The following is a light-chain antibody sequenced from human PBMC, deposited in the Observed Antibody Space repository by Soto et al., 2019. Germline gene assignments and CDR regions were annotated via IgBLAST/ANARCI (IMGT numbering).Light chain of an antibody. J-gene: IGLJ1*01. CDR3: SSYAGRETGV. Sequence: QSALTQPPAASGSPGQSDTISCTGTSNDIGAYNYVSWYQQRPGKAPKLLIYEVFRRPSGVPDRFSASKSGNTASLTVSGLQPEDEADYYCSSYAGRETGVFGTGTKLTVL. V-gene: IGLV2-8*01. CDR1: SNDIGAYNY. CDR2: EVF.